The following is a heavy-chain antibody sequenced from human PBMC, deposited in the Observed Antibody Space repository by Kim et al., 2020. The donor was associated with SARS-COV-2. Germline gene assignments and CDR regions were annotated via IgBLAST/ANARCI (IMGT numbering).Heavy chain of an antibody. D-gene: IGHD1-26*01. CDR3: ARDPGELPHETQNWFDP. CDR1: GFTFSSYG. CDR2: IWYDGSNK. Sequence: GGSLRLSCAASGFTFSSYGMHWVRQAPGKGLEWVAVIWYDGSNKYYADSVKGRFTISRDNSKNTLYLQMNSLRAEDTAVYYCARDPGELPHETQNWFDPWGQGTLVTVSS. V-gene: IGHV3-33*01. J-gene: IGHJ5*02.